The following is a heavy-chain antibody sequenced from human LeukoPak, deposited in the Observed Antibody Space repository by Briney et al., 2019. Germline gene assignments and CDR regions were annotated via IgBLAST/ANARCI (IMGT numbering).Heavy chain of an antibody. CDR1: GFSFRTYW. V-gene: IGHV3-74*01. CDR2: INIDGSGT. D-gene: IGHD3-22*01. CDR3: AGYYYDSRGYFAHDY. J-gene: IGHJ4*02. Sequence: GGSLRLSCAASGFSFRTYWMHWVRQAPGKGLVWLSRINIDGSGTNYADSVKGRFTVSRDNAKNTLYLQMNSLRAEDTAVYFCAGYYYDSRGYFAHDYWGQGTLVIVSS.